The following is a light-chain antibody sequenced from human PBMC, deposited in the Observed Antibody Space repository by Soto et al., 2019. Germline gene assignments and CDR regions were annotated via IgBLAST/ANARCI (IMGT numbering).Light chain of an antibody. J-gene: IGLJ2*01. Sequence: QSALTQPASVSGSPGQSITISCTGTSSDVGGYNYVSWYQQHPGKGPKLMIYEVSNRPSGVSNRFSGSKSGNTASLPISGLQAEDEADYYCSSYTTSSTPVVFGGGTKRTVL. CDR3: SSYTTSSTPVV. V-gene: IGLV2-14*01. CDR1: SSDVGGYNY. CDR2: EVS.